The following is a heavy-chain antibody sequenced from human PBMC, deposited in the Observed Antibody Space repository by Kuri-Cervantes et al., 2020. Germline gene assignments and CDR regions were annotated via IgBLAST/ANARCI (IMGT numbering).Heavy chain of an antibody. CDR2: ISSSSSYI. Sequence: GGSLRLSCAASGFTFSSYSMNWVRQAPRKGLEWVSYISSSSSYIYYADSVKGRFTISRDNSKNSLYLQMNSLRAEDTAVYYCANLISMERVVNYGMDFWGQGTMVTVSS. CDR1: GFTFSSYS. V-gene: IGHV3-21*05. CDR3: ANLISMERVVNYGMDF. J-gene: IGHJ6*02. D-gene: IGHD3-10*01.